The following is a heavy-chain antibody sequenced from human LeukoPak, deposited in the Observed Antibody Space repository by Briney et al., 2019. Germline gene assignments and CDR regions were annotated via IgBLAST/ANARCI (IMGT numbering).Heavy chain of an antibody. Sequence: PSETLSLTCTVSGGSISSSSYYWGWIRQPPGKGLEWIGSIYYSGSTYYNPSLKSRVTISVDTSKNQFSLKLSSVTAADTAVYYCARHGPGYSYGIGYWGQGTLVTVSS. CDR1: GGSISSSSYY. CDR3: ARHGPGYSYGIGY. D-gene: IGHD5-18*01. V-gene: IGHV4-39*01. CDR2: IYYSGST. J-gene: IGHJ4*02.